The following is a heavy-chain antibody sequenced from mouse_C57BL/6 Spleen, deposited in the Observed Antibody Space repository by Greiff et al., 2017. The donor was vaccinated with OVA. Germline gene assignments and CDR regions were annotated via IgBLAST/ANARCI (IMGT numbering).Heavy chain of an antibody. Sequence: QVQLKESGPELVKPGASVKISCKASGYAFSSSWMNWVKQRPGKGLEWIGRIYPGDGDTNYNGKFKGKATLTADKSSSTAYMQLSSLTSEDSAVYFCARSYAMDYWGQGTSVTVSS. CDR2: IYPGDGDT. CDR1: GYAFSSSW. CDR3: ARSYAMDY. V-gene: IGHV1-82*01. J-gene: IGHJ4*01.